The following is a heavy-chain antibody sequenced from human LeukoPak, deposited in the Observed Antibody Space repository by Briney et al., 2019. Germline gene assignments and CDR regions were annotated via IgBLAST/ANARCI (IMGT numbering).Heavy chain of an antibody. CDR3: AKDPAPGVAGT. D-gene: IGHD6-19*01. Sequence: GGSLRLSCAASGFTFSSYAMSWVRQAPGKGLEWVSAISGSGGSTYYADSVKGRFTISRDNSKNTLYLQMNSLRVEDTAVYYCAKDPAPGVAGTWGQGTLVTVSS. J-gene: IGHJ4*02. CDR2: ISGSGGST. CDR1: GFTFSSYA. V-gene: IGHV3-23*01.